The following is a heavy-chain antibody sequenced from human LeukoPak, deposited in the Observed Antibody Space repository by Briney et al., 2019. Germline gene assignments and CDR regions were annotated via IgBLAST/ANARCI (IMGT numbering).Heavy chain of an antibody. CDR2: VYYSGNT. Sequence: SETLSLTCTVSGGSISGFYWNWIRQPPGKGLEWVGYVYYSGNTNYNPFLKSRVTISPDTSKNQFSLKLRSVTAADTAVYYCARDTRDAFDIWGQGTMVTVSS. V-gene: IGHV4-59*01. J-gene: IGHJ3*02. CDR1: GGSISGFY. CDR3: ARDTRDAFDI.